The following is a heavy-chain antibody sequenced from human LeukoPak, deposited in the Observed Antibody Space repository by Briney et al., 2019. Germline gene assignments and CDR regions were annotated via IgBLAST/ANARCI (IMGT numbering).Heavy chain of an antibody. V-gene: IGHV4-31*03. CDR3: VRVSAARPDY. Sequence: SETLSLTCTVSGGSISSGGYYWSWIRQHPGKGLEWIGYIYYSGSTYYNPSLKSRVTISVDTSKNQFSLKLSSVTAADTAVYYCVRVSAARPDYWGQGTLVTVSS. CDR2: IYYSGST. J-gene: IGHJ4*02. D-gene: IGHD6-6*01. CDR1: GGSISSGGYY.